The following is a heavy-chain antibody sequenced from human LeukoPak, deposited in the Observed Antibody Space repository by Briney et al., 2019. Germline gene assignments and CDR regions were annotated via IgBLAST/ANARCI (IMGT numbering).Heavy chain of an antibody. D-gene: IGHD3-10*01. CDR2: INSDSDTV. CDR3: ARETRGESDY. CDR1: GFTFRTYG. J-gene: IGHJ4*01. Sequence: GGSLRLSCAASGFTFRTYGMNWVRQAPGKGLEWISYINSDSDTVYHSNSVEGRFTISRDNAKNSLYLQMNSLRAEDTAMYYCARETRGESDYWGHGTLVTVSS. V-gene: IGHV3-48*04.